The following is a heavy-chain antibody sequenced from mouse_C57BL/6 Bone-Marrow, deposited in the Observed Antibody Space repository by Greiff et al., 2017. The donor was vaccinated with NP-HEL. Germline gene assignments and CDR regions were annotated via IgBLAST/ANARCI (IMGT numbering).Heavy chain of an antibody. V-gene: IGHV1-82*01. D-gene: IGHD2-4*01. CDR3: ARSNYDYVDY. J-gene: IGHJ2*01. CDR2: IYPGDGDT. CDR1: GYAFSSSW. Sequence: VKLQASGPELVKPGASVKISCKASGYAFSSSWMNWVKQRPGKGLEWIGRIYPGDGDTNYNGKFKGKATLTADKSSSTAYMQLSSLTSEDSAVYFCARSNYDYVDYWGQGTTLTVSS.